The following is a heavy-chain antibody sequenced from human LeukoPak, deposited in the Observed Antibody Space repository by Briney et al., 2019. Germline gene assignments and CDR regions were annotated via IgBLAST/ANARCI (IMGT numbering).Heavy chain of an antibody. CDR2: IYSGGST. CDR1: GFTVSSNY. Sequence: PGGSLRLSCAASGFTVSSNYMSWVRQAPGKGLEWVSVIYSGGSTYYADSVKGRFTISRDNTKNTLYLQMNSLRAEGTAVYYCASGAGVAATYFDYWGQGTLVTVSS. CDR3: ASGAGVAATYFDY. V-gene: IGHV3-66*01. D-gene: IGHD2-15*01. J-gene: IGHJ4*02.